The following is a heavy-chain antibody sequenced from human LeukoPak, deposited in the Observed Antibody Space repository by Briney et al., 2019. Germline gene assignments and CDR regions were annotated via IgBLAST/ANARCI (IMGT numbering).Heavy chain of an antibody. Sequence: ASVKVSCKASGYTLTSHDINWVRQATGQGLEWMGWINPNSGDTGYAQKFQGRVTMTRDTSINTAYMELSSLTSEDTAVYYCARAGGDYGDYYHYYYYMDVWGSGTTVTVSS. CDR1: GYTLTSHD. J-gene: IGHJ6*03. CDR2: INPNSGDT. D-gene: IGHD4-17*01. CDR3: ARAGGDYGDYYHYYYYMDV. V-gene: IGHV1-8*01.